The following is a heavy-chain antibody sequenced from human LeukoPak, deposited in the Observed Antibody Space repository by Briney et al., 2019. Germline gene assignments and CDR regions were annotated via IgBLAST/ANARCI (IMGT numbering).Heavy chain of an antibody. V-gene: IGHV4-34*01. Sequence: SETLSLTCAVYGGSFSGYYWSWIRQPPGKGLEWIGEINHSGSTNYNPSLKSRVTISVDTSKNQFSLKLSSVTAADTAVYYCASSSLWGTGDYWGQGTLVTVSS. J-gene: IGHJ4*02. CDR1: GGSFSGYY. CDR3: ASSSLWGTGDY. D-gene: IGHD2-8*02. CDR2: INHSGST.